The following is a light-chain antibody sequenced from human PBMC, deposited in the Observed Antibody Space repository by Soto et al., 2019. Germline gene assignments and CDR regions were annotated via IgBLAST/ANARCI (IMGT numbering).Light chain of an antibody. CDR2: KAS. Sequence: DIQMTQSPSTLSGSVGDRVTITCQASQNISSCLTWYQQKPGKAPKLLIYKASTLKSGVPSRFSGSGSGTEFTFTISSLQPDDVATYYCQRYNSYSAAFGRGTKVDLK. V-gene: IGKV1-5*03. CDR3: QRYNSYSAA. J-gene: IGKJ4*02. CDR1: QNISSC.